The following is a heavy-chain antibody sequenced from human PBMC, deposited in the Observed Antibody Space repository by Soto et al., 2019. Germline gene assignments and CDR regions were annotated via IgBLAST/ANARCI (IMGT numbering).Heavy chain of an antibody. CDR1: GFTFSTYG. V-gene: IGHV3-33*01. J-gene: IGHJ4*02. CDR2: IWYDGSNK. CDR3: ARKENKAVACFDY. D-gene: IGHD6-19*01. Sequence: QVQLVESGGGVVQPGRSLRLSCAASGFTFSTYGMHWVRQAPGKGLEWVAVIWYDGSNKYYADSVKGRFTISRDNSKNALYLQMNSLRVEDTGVYFCARKENKAVACFDYWGQGALATVSS.